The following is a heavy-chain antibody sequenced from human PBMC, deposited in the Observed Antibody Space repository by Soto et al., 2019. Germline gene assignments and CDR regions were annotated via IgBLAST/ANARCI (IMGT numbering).Heavy chain of an antibody. CDR3: AKSVGGYYYDSSGPGDWFDP. D-gene: IGHD3-22*01. Sequence: PAGSLRLSCAASGFTFSSYAMSWVRQAPGKGLEWVSAISGSGGSTYYADSVKGRFTISRDNSKNTLYLQMNSLRAEDTAVYYCAKSVGGYYYDSSGPGDWFDPWGQGTLVTVSS. CDR2: ISGSGGST. CDR1: GFTFSSYA. V-gene: IGHV3-23*01. J-gene: IGHJ5*02.